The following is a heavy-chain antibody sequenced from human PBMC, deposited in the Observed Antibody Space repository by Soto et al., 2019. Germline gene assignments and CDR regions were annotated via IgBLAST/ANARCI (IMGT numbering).Heavy chain of an antibody. CDR2: IYYSGST. V-gene: IGHV4-39*01. J-gene: IGHJ5*02. CDR1: GGSISSSSYY. CDR3: ARRGYSGYGLGWFDP. D-gene: IGHD5-12*01. Sequence: QLQLQESGPGLVKPSETLSLTCTVSGGSISSSSYYWGWIRQPPGKGLEWIGSIYYSGSTYYNPSLKSRVTISVDTSKNQFSLKLSSVTAADTAVYYCARRGYSGYGLGWFDPWGQGTLVTVSS.